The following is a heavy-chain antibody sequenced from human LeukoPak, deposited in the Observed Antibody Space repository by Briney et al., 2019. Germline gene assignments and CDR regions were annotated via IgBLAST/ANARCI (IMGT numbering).Heavy chain of an antibody. J-gene: IGHJ4*02. CDR3: AKEGKTRNWNYYQAKPVY. CDR2: ISYDGSEK. D-gene: IGHD1-7*01. CDR1: GFTFGSYG. V-gene: IGHV3-30*18. Sequence: GGSLRLSCAASGFTFGSYGMHWVRQAPGKGLEWVAVISYDGSEKYYGDSVKGRFTISRDNSKNTLYLQMSSLRVEDTAVYYCAKEGKTRNWNYYQAKPVYWGQGTLVTVSS.